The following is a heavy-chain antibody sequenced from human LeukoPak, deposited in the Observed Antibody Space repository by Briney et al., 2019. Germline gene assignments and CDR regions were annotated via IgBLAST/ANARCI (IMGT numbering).Heavy chain of an antibody. Sequence: GGSLRLSCAASGFTFSSYWMHWVRQAPGKRLVWVSRINSDGSSTSYADSVKGRFTISRDNAKNTLYLQMNSLRAEDTAVYYCARGTGEDITIFGVVIIEGFNFDYWGQGTLVTVSS. J-gene: IGHJ4*02. CDR3: ARGTGEDITIFGVVIIEGFNFDY. V-gene: IGHV3-74*01. CDR1: GFTFSSYW. D-gene: IGHD3-3*01. CDR2: INSDGSST.